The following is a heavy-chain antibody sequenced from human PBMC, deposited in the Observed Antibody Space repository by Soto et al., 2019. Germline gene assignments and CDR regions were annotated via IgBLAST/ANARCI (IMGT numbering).Heavy chain of an antibody. V-gene: IGHV3-23*01. CDR1: GFTFSSYA. Sequence: EVQLLESGGGLVQPGGSLRLSCAVSGFTFSSYAMSWVRQSPGKGLEWVSAISGSGDRTYYADSVKGRFTISRDNSKNTLYLQMNSLRAGDTAVYFCAKEDKWMIRGIIDYWGQGTRVTVSS. CDR3: AKEDKWMIRGIIDY. J-gene: IGHJ4*02. D-gene: IGHD3-10*01. CDR2: ISGSGDRT.